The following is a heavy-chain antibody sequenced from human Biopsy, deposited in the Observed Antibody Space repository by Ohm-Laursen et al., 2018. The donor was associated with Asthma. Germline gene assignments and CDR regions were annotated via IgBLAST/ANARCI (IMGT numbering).Heavy chain of an antibody. CDR1: GFTFSDYY. CDR3: ARDSYSSGLYDDFES. V-gene: IGHV3-11*01. CDR2: INGKSNSI. D-gene: IGHD6-19*01. J-gene: IGHJ4*02. Sequence: LSLTCAASGFTFSDYYMSWIRQAPGKGLEWISYINGKSNSIEYADSVKGRFTISRDNAKNSLYLQMNSLRAEDTAVYYCARDSYSSGLYDDFESRGQGTLVTVSS.